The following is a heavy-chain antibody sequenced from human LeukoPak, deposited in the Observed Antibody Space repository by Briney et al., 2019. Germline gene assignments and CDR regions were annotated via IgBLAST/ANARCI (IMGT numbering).Heavy chain of an antibody. CDR1: GSIFGYYA. Sequence: PGAPLRLSCAVSGSIFGYYAIALLRQAPGKGVGWGSGFGAGGGGTFSADSVQGRFTLSRNNFKDTLYLRTDTLTARDTDLYVCSIFVDGYLYNWFVSWGEGALVTVSS. CDR3: SIFVDGYLYNWFVS. D-gene: IGHD5-18*01. CDR2: FGAGGGGT. J-gene: IGHJ5*01. V-gene: IGHV3-23*01.